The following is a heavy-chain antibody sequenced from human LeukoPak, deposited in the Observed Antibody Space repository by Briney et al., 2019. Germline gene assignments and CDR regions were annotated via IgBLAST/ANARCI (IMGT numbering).Heavy chain of an antibody. CDR1: GGSITSVDYY. V-gene: IGHV4-30-4*08. CDR3: ASQCSSTTCYTRSRYSYYYMDV. CDR2: VYYIEST. J-gene: IGHJ6*03. Sequence: PSETLSLTCTVSGGSITSVDYYWSWIRQSPGKGLEWIGYVYYIESTYYNPSLKSRVTISVDTSKNQFSLNLNSVTAADTAVYYCASQCSSTTCYTRSRYSYYYMDVWGKGTTVAVSS. D-gene: IGHD2-2*02.